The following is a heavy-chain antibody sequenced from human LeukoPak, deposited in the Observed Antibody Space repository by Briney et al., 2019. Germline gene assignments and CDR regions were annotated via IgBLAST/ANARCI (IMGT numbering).Heavy chain of an antibody. D-gene: IGHD2-8*02. CDR2: ITGSGDTT. CDR1: GITFSSYM. J-gene: IGHJ4*02. CDR3: ASRYCTGGSCYFDY. Sequence: GGSLRLSCTASGITFSSYMMTWVRQAPGKGLEWVSIITGSGDTTDYADSVKGRFTVSRDNSKNIVYLQMNTLRVDDTAIYYFASRYCTGGSCYFDYGGQGTLVTVSS. V-gene: IGHV3-23*01.